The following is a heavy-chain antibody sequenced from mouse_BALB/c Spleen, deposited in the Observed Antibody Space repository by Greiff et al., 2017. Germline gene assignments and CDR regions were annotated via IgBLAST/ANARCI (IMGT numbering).Heavy chain of an antibody. V-gene: IGHV1S29*02. CDR2: IYPYNGGT. D-gene: IGHD1-1*01. CDR3: ARSSTTDFFDY. Sequence: VQLKQSGPELVKPGASVKISCKASGYTFTDYNMHWVKQSHGKSLEWIGYIYPYNGGTGYNQKFKSKATLTVDNSSSTAYMELRSLTSEDSAVYYCARSSTTDFFDYWGQGTTLTVSS. CDR1: GYTFTDYN. J-gene: IGHJ2*01.